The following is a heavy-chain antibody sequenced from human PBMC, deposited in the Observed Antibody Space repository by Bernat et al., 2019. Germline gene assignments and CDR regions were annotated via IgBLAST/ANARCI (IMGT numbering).Heavy chain of an antibody. D-gene: IGHD6-13*01. CDR3: ARGGSSSWYEVFY. Sequence: QVQLVESGGGVVQPGRSLRLSRAASRFTFSSYGMHWVRQAPGKGLEWVAVIWYDGSNKYYGASVKGRFIISRDNSKNTLYLQMNSLRAEDTAVYYCARGGSSSWYEVFYWGQGTLVTVSS. V-gene: IGHV3-33*01. CDR1: RFTFSSYG. CDR2: IWYDGSNK. J-gene: IGHJ4*02.